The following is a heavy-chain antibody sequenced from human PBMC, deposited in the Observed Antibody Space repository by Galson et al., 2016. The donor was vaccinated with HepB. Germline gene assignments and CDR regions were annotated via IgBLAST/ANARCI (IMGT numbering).Heavy chain of an antibody. CDR3: ARAGSSYGILDY. CDR2: INPGNGYT. Sequence: SVKVSCKAPGYTFTNYAMHWVRQAPGQRLEWMGWINPGNGYTKYSQKFQGRVTISRDTSASTAYMELSSLRAEDTAVYYCARAGSSYGILDYWGQGTLVTVSS. J-gene: IGHJ4*02. V-gene: IGHV1-3*01. CDR1: GYTFTNYA. D-gene: IGHD5-18*01.